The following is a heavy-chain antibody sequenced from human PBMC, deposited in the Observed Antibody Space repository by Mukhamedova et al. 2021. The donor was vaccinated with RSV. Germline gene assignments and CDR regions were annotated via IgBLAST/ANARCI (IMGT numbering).Heavy chain of an antibody. V-gene: IGHV5-10-1*01. Sequence: TNYSPSFQGHVTISADTSIRTAYLQWSSLKASDTAMYYCAVTRGFDYWGQGTLVTVSS. CDR2: T. J-gene: IGHJ4*02. CDR3: AVTRGFDY. D-gene: IGHD4-23*01.